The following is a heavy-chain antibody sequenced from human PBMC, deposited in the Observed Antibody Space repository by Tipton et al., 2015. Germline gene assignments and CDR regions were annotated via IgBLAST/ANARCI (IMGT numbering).Heavy chain of an antibody. J-gene: IGHJ4*02. CDR2: FFHSGNT. V-gene: IGHV4-38-2*01. CDR1: GFTFSNYW. CDR3: ARSRYTVTPDS. D-gene: IGHD4-17*01. Sequence: LRLSCAASGFTFSNYWMTWVRQPPGKGLEWIGSFFHSGNTFHNPSLRSRVIISVDTSKNQISLTVTSVTAADTAVYYCARSRYTVTPDSWGQGTLVTVSS.